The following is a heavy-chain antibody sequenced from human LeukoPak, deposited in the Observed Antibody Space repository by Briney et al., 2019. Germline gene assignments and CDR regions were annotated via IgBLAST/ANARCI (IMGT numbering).Heavy chain of an antibody. CDR1: GFTFSTYG. CDR3: ARALEGFDY. Sequence: GRSLRLSCAASGFTFSTYGMHWVRQAPGKGLEWVAVIWNDGSNKYYADSVKGRFTISRDNSKNTLYLQMNSLRAEDTAVYYCARALEGFDYRGQGTLVTVSS. V-gene: IGHV3-33*01. J-gene: IGHJ4*02. CDR2: IWNDGSNK.